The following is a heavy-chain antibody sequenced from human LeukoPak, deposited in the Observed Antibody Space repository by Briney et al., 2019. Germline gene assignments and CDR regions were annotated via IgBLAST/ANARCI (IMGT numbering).Heavy chain of an antibody. J-gene: IGHJ4*02. D-gene: IGHD1-14*01. CDR2: FALEDGEK. Sequence: ASVKVSCKVSGYTLSDLSMHWVRQAPGKGLEWMGSFALEDGEKIYAQTFQGRVTMTEDTSTETAYMELSRLRSEDTAVYYCATAFAGNLVDYWGQGTLVTVSS. CDR1: GYTLSDLS. V-gene: IGHV1-24*01. CDR3: ATAFAGNLVDY.